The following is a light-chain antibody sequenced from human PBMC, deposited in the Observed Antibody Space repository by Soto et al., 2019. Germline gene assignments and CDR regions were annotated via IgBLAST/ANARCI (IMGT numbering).Light chain of an antibody. CDR2: DAS. J-gene: IGKJ4*01. CDR3: QQYNNWPLT. Sequence: EIMMTQSPATLSVSPGERATLSCRASQSVRSNLAWYQQKPGQAPRLLIYDASTRATGIPARFSGSGSGTVFTLTISSLQSEDFAVYYCQQYNNWPLTFGGGTKAEIK. V-gene: IGKV3-15*01. CDR1: QSVRSN.